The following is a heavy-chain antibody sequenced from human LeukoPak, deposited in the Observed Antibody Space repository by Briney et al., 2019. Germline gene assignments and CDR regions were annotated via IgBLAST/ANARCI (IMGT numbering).Heavy chain of an antibody. Sequence: SETLSLTCTVSSGSISSSSYFWGWIRQPPGKGLEWIGSVYYSGSTYYNPSLKSRVTTPVDTSKNQFSLKLSSVTAADTAIYYCARHQGDRSYPFDYWGQGTLVTVSS. D-gene: IGHD3-16*01. V-gene: IGHV4-39*01. J-gene: IGHJ4*02. CDR2: VYYSGST. CDR1: SGSISSSSYF. CDR3: ARHQGDRSYPFDY.